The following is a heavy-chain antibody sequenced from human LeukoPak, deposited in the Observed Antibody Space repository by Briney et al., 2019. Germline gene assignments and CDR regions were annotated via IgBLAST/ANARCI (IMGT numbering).Heavy chain of an antibody. CDR3: SRVAEATTMVSPDYFDY. Sequence: ASVKVSCKASGGTFSSYAISWVRQAPGQGLEWMGRIIPILGIANYAQKFQGRVTITADKSTSTAYMDLSSLRSDDTAVYYCSRVAEATTMVSPDYFDYWGPGTLVTVSS. J-gene: IGHJ4*01. D-gene: IGHD4-23*01. CDR1: GGTFSSYA. V-gene: IGHV1-69*04. CDR2: IIPILGIA.